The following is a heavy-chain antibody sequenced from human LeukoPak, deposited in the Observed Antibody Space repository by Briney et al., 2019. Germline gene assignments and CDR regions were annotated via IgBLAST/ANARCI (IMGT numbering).Heavy chain of an antibody. J-gene: IGHJ4*02. CDR1: GFFVSNNY. CDR2: IYSGGDT. V-gene: IGHV3-66*01. CDR3: ARGLRGVARPVDH. D-gene: IGHD2-21*02. Sequence: GGSLRLSCAASGFFVSNNYMSWVRQAPGKGLEWVSVIYSGGDTYYADSVKGRLTISRDNSKNTLYLQMNSLRADDTGVYFCARGLRGVARPVDHWGQGTLVTVSS.